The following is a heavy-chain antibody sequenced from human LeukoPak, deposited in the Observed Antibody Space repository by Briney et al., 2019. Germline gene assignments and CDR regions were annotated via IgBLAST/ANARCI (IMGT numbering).Heavy chain of an antibody. D-gene: IGHD1-14*01. CDR3: ARDESDPDSYYYYGMDV. Sequence: GGSLRLSCAASGFTFSSYSMNWVRQAPGKGLEWVSYISSSSSTIYYADSVKGRFTISRDNAKNSLYLQMNSLRAEDTAVYYCARDESDPDSYYYYGMDVWGQGTTVTVSS. CDR1: GFTFSSYS. CDR2: ISSSSSTI. J-gene: IGHJ6*02. V-gene: IGHV3-48*01.